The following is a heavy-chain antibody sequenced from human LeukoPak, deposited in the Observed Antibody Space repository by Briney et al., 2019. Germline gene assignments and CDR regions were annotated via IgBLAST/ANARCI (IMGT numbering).Heavy chain of an antibody. J-gene: IGHJ5*02. Sequence: GGSLRLSCAASGFTFSSYAMSWVRQAPGKGLEWVSAISGSGGSTYYADSVKGRFTLSRDNSNNTLYLEMSSLRAEDTAVYYCAREGTYYDSSGYYVSWGQGTLVTVSS. V-gene: IGHV3-23*01. CDR2: ISGSGGST. D-gene: IGHD3-22*01. CDR1: GFTFSSYA. CDR3: AREGTYYDSSGYYVS.